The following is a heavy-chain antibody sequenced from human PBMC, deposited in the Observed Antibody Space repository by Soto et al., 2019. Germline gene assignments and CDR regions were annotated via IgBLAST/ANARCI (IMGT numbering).Heavy chain of an antibody. D-gene: IGHD6-13*01. V-gene: IGHV1-3*01. CDR1: GYTFTSYA. CDR3: ARDLLAAAAYFDY. Sequence: GASVKVSCKASGYTFTSYAMHWVRQAPGQRLEWMGWINAGNGNTKYSQKFQGRVTITRDTSASTAYMELSSLRSEDTAVYYCARDLLAAAAYFDYWGQGTLVTVSS. CDR2: INAGNGNT. J-gene: IGHJ4*02.